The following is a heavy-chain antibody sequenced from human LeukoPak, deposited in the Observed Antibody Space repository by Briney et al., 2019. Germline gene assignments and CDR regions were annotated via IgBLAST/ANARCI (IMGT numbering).Heavy chain of an antibody. CDR1: GESFTGYY. CDR2: INHSGST. CDR3: ARACTSCYGRGWLDP. Sequence: SETLSLTCAVYGESFTGYYWTWIRHPPGKGLEWIGEINHSGSTNYNPSLKSRVTISVDTSKNQFSLNMNSVTAADTAVYYCARACTSCYGRGWLDPWGQGTLVTVSS. D-gene: IGHD2-2*01. J-gene: IGHJ5*02. V-gene: IGHV4-34*01.